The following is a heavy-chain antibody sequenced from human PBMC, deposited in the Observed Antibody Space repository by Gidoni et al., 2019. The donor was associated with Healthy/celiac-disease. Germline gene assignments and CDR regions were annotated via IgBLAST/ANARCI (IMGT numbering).Heavy chain of an antibody. V-gene: IGHV3-21*01. D-gene: IGHD5-18*01. Sequence: EVQLVESGGGLVKPGGSLRLSCAASGITFSSYSMNWVRQAPGKGLEWVSSISSISIYIFYAASGKCRFTISRDNAKNSLYLQMNSLRAEDTAVYYCARTDGYFAFYLDYWGQGTLVTVSS. CDR1: GITFSSYS. CDR2: ISSISIYI. CDR3: ARTDGYFAFYLDY. J-gene: IGHJ4*02.